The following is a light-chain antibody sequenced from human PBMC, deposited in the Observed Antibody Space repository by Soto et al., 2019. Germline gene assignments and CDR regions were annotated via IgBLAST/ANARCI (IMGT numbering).Light chain of an antibody. CDR2: WAS. Sequence: DIVMTQSPDYLTVSLDERATINCKSSQSLLYSSNNKTYLAWYQHRPGQSPKMLIFWASARESGVPDRFAGSGSETDFTLTISSLQPEDAAVYYCQQYYSDFFTFGQGTRLEIK. CDR1: QSLLYSSNNKTY. V-gene: IGKV4-1*01. J-gene: IGKJ2*01. CDR3: QQYYSDFFT.